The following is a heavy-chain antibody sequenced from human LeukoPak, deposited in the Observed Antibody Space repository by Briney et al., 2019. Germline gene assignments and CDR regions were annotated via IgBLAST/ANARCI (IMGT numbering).Heavy chain of an antibody. D-gene: IGHD3-9*01. CDR1: GGSISTYY. CDR2: IYITGNT. CDR3: ARSAFYWYYMDV. Sequence: SETLSLTCTVSGGSISTYYWTWIRQPPGKGLECIGYIYITGNTNYNPSLKSRVTMSVDTSKNQFSLKLSSVTAADTAVYYYARSAFYWYYMDVWGKGTTVTVSS. J-gene: IGHJ6*03. V-gene: IGHV4-4*09.